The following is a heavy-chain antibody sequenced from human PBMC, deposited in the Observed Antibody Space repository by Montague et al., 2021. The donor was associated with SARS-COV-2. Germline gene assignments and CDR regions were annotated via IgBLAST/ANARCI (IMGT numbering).Heavy chain of an antibody. CDR1: GGSISSSNYY. V-gene: IGHV4-39*01. CDR3: ARETYSSGCFQQFDY. Sequence: SETLSLTCTVSGGSISSSNYYWGWIRQPPGKGLEWIGSICYSGTTYYNPSLQSRVTISVDTSKKQFSLKLSSVTAADTAVYYCARETYSSGCFQQFDYWGQGTLVTVSS. D-gene: IGHD6-19*01. CDR2: ICYSGTT. J-gene: IGHJ4*02.